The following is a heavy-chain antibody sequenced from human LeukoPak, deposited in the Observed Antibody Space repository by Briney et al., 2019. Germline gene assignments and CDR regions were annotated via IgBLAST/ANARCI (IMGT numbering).Heavy chain of an antibody. D-gene: IGHD3-10*01. Sequence: QTGGSLRLSCAASGFTFSSYGMHWFRQAPGKGLEGVAFIRYDGSNKFYADSVKGRFTISRDNSKNTLYLQMNSLRVEDTAVYYCAKDLYGSGSYQIRLFDYWGQGTLVTVSS. CDR1: GFTFSSYG. CDR2: IRYDGSNK. V-gene: IGHV3-30*02. CDR3: AKDLYGSGSYQIRLFDY. J-gene: IGHJ4*02.